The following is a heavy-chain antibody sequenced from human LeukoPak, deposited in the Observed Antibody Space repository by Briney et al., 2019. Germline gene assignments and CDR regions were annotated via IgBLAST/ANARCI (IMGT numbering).Heavy chain of an antibody. J-gene: IGHJ4*02. V-gene: IGHV4-59*01. CDR1: GGSISSYY. CDR3: ARSSGSYYHDTKFLFGY. Sequence: SETLSLTCTVSGGSISSYYWSWIRQPPGKGLEWIGYIYYSGSTNYNPSLKSRVTISVDTSKNQFSLKLSSVTAADTAVYYCARSSGSYYHDTKFLFGYWGQGTLVTVSS. CDR2: IYYSGST. D-gene: IGHD1-26*01.